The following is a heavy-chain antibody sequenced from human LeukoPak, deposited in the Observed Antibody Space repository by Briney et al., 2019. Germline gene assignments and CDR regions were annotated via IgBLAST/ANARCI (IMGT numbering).Heavy chain of an antibody. CDR3: ARDKESGGSFDY. CDR1: GFTFSSYG. CDR2: IWYDGSNK. D-gene: IGHD2-15*01. Sequence: GRSLRLSCAASGFTFSSYGMHWVRQAPGKGLEWVAVIWYDGSNKYYADSVKGRFTISRDNSKYTLYLQMNSLRAEDTAVYYCARDKESGGSFDYWGQGTLVTVSS. V-gene: IGHV3-33*01. J-gene: IGHJ4*02.